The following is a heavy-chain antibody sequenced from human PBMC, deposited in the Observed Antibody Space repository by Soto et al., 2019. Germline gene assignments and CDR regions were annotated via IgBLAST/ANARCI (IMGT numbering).Heavy chain of an antibody. J-gene: IGHJ6*02. D-gene: IGHD6-19*01. CDR1: EGNVRGHC. V-gene: IGHV3-53*01. CDR3: ARALSIAVDGTEAIYYDHYGMEV. CDR2: IYSGGST. Sequence: SMRVPCGAVEGNVRGHCISRVRQNPGKGLEWVSVIYSGGSTYYADSVKGRYTISRDNSKNTLYLQKNSLRAEDTAMYYCARALSIAVDGTEAIYYDHYGMEVWGQGTTDTV.